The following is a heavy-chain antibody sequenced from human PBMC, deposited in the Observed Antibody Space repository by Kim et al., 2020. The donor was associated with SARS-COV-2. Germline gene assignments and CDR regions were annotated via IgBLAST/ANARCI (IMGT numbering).Heavy chain of an antibody. V-gene: IGHV3-30*04. CDR3: ARDSSVIGGVYYFDY. J-gene: IGHJ4*01. Sequence: GGSLRLSCAGSGFTFRNYAVHWVRQAPGKGLEWVAVISYDGSNRYYADSVKGRFTISREDSNNMVYLQMNSLRAEDTAVYYCARDSSVIGGVYYFDYW. CDR2: ISYDGSNR. CDR1: GFTFRNYA. D-gene: IGHD3-22*01.